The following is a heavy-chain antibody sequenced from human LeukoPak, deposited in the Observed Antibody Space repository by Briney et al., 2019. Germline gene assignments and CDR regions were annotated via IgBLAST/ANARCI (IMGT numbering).Heavy chain of an antibody. CDR3: AGGRNDSSGYYIRTFDY. CDR1: GGSFSGYY. Sequence: SETLSLTCAVYGGSFSGYYWSWIRQPPGKGLEWIGEINHSGSTNYNPSLKSRVTISVDTSKNQFSLKLSSVTAADTAVYYCAGGRNDSSGYYIRTFDYWGQGTLVTVSS. CDR2: INHSGST. J-gene: IGHJ4*02. V-gene: IGHV4-34*01. D-gene: IGHD3-22*01.